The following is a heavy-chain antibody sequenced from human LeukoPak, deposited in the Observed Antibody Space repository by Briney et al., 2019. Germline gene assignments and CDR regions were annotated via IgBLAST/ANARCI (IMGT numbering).Heavy chain of an antibody. CDR1: GFTFSSYA. V-gene: IGHV3-30*04. J-gene: IGHJ6*03. CDR3: ARGYGPAGPYYYYMHV. D-gene: IGHD5-18*01. Sequence: PGGSLRLSCAASGFTFSSYAMHWVRQAPGKGLEWVAVLSDVGTNIYYADSVKGRFTISRDNSKNTLYLQMNSLRAEDTAVYYCARGYGPAGPYYYYMHVWGKGTTVTVSS. CDR2: LSDVGTNI.